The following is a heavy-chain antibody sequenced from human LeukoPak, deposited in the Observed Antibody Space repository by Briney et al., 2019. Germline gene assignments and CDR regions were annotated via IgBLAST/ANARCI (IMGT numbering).Heavy chain of an antibody. V-gene: IGHV3-21*01. D-gene: IGHD3-9*01. CDR3: ARDWDDILTGQFN. CDR2: ISSTSSYI. J-gene: IGHJ4*02. Sequence: GGSLRLSCAASRFPFSSYSMNWVRQAPGKGLEWVSSISSTSSYIYYADSVKGRFTISRDNAKNSLYLQMNSLRAEDTAVYYCARDWDDILTGQFNWGQGTLVTVSS. CDR1: RFPFSSYS.